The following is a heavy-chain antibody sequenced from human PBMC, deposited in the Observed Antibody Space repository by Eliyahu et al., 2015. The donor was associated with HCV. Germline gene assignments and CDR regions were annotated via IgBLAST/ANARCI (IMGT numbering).Heavy chain of an antibody. D-gene: IGHD2-21*02. V-gene: IGHV3-15*01. CDR3: TTGPPYFTDCYCDH. CDR1: GFTFSNAW. Sequence: DVHLVESGGGLVKPGGCLRLSCTASGFTFSNAWMSWVRQVPGKGLEWLGRIKRETDGGLIDYAASVNGRFTISRDDSKNTLYLQMNNVKAEDTAIYYCTTGPPYFTDCYCDHWGQGTLVAVSS. J-gene: IGHJ4*02. CDR2: IKRETDGGLI.